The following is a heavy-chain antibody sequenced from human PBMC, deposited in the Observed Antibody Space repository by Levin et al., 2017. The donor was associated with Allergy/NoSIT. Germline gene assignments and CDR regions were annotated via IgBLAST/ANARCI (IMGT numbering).Heavy chain of an antibody. CDR2: IYYTGST. V-gene: IGHV4-59*08. CDR3: ASGITVFGVVTPYAFDI. Sequence: TPSETLSLTCTVSGGSISSYYWSWIRQPPGKGLEWIGYIYYTGSTNYNPSLKSRVTISLDTSKNQFSLKLSSVTAADTAVYYCASGITVFGVVTPYAFDIWGQGTMVSVSS. J-gene: IGHJ3*02. D-gene: IGHD3-3*01. CDR1: GGSISSYY.